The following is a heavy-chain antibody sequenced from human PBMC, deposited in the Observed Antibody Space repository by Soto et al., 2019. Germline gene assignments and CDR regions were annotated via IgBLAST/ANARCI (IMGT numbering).Heavy chain of an antibody. J-gene: IGHJ5*02. CDR3: ARAYTTSCPGP. V-gene: IGHV1-46*01. Sequence: ASVKVSCKASGYTFTSYGISWVRQAPGQGLEWMGMINPTGGSTTYAQKFQGRVSMTRDTSTNTVYMELSGLRSEDTAVYYCARAYTTSCPGPWGQGTLVTVSS. D-gene: IGHD6-6*01. CDR2: INPTGGST. CDR1: GYTFTSYG.